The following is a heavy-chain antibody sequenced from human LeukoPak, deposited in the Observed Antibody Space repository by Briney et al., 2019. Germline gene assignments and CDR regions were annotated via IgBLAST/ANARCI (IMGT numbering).Heavy chain of an antibody. CDR1: GGSVTSASYA. D-gene: IGHD3-3*01. J-gene: IGHJ6*03. CDR3: ARQTGYYVVWRAPSPRAYYYYMDA. CDR2: VSSSGTT. Sequence: PSETLSLTCTVSGGSVTSASYAWSWVRQPAGMGLEWIGRVSSSGTTNYNPSLRSRVTILLDRSKNQFSLDLTSVTAADTAVYYCARQTGYYVVWRAPSPRAYYYYMDAWGEGTTVTVSS. V-gene: IGHV4-61*02.